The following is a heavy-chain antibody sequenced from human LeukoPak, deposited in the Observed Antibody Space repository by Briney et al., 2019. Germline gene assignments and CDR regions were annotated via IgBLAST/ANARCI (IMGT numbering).Heavy chain of an antibody. CDR2: ITTDGSST. CDR3: AIATWDY. J-gene: IGHJ4*02. CDR1: GFTFSSYW. V-gene: IGHV3-74*01. Sequence: GGSLRLSCAASGFTFSSYWMHWGRQAPGKGLVWVSRITTDGSSTTYADSVKGRFTISRDNAKNTLYLQMNSLRAEDTAVYYCAIATWDYWGQGTLVTVSS.